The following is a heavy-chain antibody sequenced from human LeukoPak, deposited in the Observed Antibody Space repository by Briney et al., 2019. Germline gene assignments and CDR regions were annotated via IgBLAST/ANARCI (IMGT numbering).Heavy chain of an antibody. D-gene: IGHD6-13*01. CDR2: ISWSSGNI. J-gene: IGHJ4*02. V-gene: IGHV3-9*01. Sequence: GRSLRLSCAASGFTFDDYAMHWVRQAPGKGLEWVSGISWSSGNIGYADSVKGRFTISRDNAKNSLYLQMNSLRAEDTALYNCASVPYTSSWYYFDYWGQGSLVTVSS. CDR1: GFTFDDYA. CDR3: ASVPYTSSWYYFDY.